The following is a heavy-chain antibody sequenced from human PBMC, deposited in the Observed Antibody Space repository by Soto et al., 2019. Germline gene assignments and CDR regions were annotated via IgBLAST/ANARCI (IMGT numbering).Heavy chain of an antibody. D-gene: IGHD5-12*01. CDR2: INHSGST. V-gene: IGHV4-34*01. J-gene: IGHJ5*02. CDR1: GGSFSGYY. CDR3: ARAARWLQFKGRFDP. Sequence: PSETLSLTCAVYGGSFSGYYWSWIRQPPGKGLEWIGEINHSGSTNYNPSLKSRVTISVDTSKNQFSLKLSSVTAADTAVYYCARAARWLQFKGRFDPWGQGTLVTVSS.